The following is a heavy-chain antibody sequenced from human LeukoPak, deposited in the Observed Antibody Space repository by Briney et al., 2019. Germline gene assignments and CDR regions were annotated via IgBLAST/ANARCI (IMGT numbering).Heavy chain of an antibody. CDR3: ARDGDYYDSSGYYH. Sequence: ASVKVSCKASGYTFISYGISWVRQAPGQGLEWMGWISAYNGNTNYAQKLQGRVTMTTDTSTSTAYMELRSLRSDDTAVYYCARDGDYYDSSGYYHWGQGTLVTVSS. D-gene: IGHD3-22*01. CDR2: ISAYNGNT. CDR1: GYTFISYG. V-gene: IGHV1-18*01. J-gene: IGHJ5*02.